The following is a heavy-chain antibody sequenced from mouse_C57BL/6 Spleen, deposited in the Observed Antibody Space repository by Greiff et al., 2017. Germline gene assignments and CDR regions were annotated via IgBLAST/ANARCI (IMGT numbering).Heavy chain of an antibody. D-gene: IGHD2-2*01. CDR2: INPNNGGT. CDR3: SMVTRGYYAMDD. CDR1: GYTFTDYS. Sequence: EVQLQQSGPELVKPGASVKISCKASGYTFTDYSMNWVKQSHGKSLEWIGDINPNNGGTSYNQKFKGKATLTVDKSSSTGYMELRSLTSEDSAVYASSMVTRGYYAMDDWGKGTSVTVSS. V-gene: IGHV1-26*01. J-gene: IGHJ4*01.